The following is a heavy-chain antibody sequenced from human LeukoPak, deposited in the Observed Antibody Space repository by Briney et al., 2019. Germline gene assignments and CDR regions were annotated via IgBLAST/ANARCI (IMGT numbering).Heavy chain of an antibody. CDR2: IYYSGST. D-gene: IGHD2-2*03. CDR3: ARLLRVGYCSTTTCNWFDP. V-gene: IGHV4-39*07. CDR1: GGSISSTSYY. J-gene: IGHJ5*02. Sequence: SETLSLTCVVSGGSISSTSYYWGWIRQPPGKGLEWIGSIYYSGSTYYSSSLKSRVTISVDTSKNQFSLKLSSVTAADTAVYYCARLLRVGYCSTTTCNWFDPWGQGTLVTVSS.